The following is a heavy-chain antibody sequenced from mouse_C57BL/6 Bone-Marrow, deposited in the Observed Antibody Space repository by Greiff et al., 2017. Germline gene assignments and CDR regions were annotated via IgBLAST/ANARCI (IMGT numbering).Heavy chain of an antibody. D-gene: IGHD2-4*01. V-gene: IGHV1-55*01. CDR3: ARMPYDYDGVGG. Sequence: QVQLQQPGAELVKPGASVKMSCKASGYTFTSYWITWVKQRPGQGLEWIGDIYPGSGSTNYNEKFKSKATLTVDTSSSTAYMQLSSLTSEDAAVYYCARMPYDYDGVGGWGHSTTLTVSS. CDR2: IYPGSGST. J-gene: IGHJ2*01. CDR1: GYTFTSYW.